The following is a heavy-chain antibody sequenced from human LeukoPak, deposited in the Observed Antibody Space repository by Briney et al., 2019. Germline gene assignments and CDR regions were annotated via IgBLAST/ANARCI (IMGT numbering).Heavy chain of an antibody. CDR3: ARDIDPTPGTTVTPSY. V-gene: IGHV1-18*01. CDR2: ISAYNGNT. D-gene: IGHD4-17*01. J-gene: IGHJ4*02. Sequence: ASVKVSCKASGYTFTSYGISWVRQAPGQGLEWMGWISAYNGNTNYAQKLQGRVTMTTDTSTSTAYMELRSLRSDDTAVYYCARDIDPTPGTTVTPSYWGQGTLVTVSS. CDR1: GYTFTSYG.